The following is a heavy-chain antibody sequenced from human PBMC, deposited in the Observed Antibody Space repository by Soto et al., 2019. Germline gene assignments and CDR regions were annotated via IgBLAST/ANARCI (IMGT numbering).Heavy chain of an antibody. V-gene: IGHV4-30-4*01. D-gene: IGHD2-2*02. CDR3: ARYIVVVPAAILPALDF. J-gene: IGHJ3*01. CDR2: IYYSGST. Sequence: SLSLTCTVSGGSISSRDYYWSWIRQPPGKGLEWIGYIYYSGSTYYNPSLKSRVTISVDTSKNQFSLKLSSVTAADTAVYYCARYIVVVPAAILPALDFWYQGTMLTVSS. CDR1: GGSISSRDYY.